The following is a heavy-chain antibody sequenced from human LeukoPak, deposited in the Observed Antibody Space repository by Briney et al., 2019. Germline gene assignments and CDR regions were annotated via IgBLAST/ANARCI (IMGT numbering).Heavy chain of an antibody. J-gene: IGHJ4*02. D-gene: IGHD2-2*01. CDR3: ARIFCSSRSCNFFDY. CDR2: INPNSGGT. CDR1: GYTFSGYY. V-gene: IGHV1-2*02. Sequence: EASVKVSCKASGYTFSGYYMHWVRQAPGQGVEWMGWINPNSGGTNYAQKFQGRVTMTRDTSISTAYMELSRLRSDDTAVYYCARIFCSSRSCNFFDYWGQGTLVTVS.